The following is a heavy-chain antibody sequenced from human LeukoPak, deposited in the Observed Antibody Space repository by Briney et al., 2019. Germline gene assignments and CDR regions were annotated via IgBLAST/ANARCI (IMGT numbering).Heavy chain of an antibody. Sequence: ASVKVSCKASGYTFTGYFLHWVRQVPGQGLEWMGWIKTKGGGTGYAQNFQGRVTMTRDTSISTAYMELSSLRSDDTAVYYCARETGSSWYGWFDPWGQGTLVTVSS. D-gene: IGHD6-13*01. CDR2: IKTKGGGT. J-gene: IGHJ5*02. V-gene: IGHV1-2*02. CDR1: GYTFTGYF. CDR3: ARETGSSWYGWFDP.